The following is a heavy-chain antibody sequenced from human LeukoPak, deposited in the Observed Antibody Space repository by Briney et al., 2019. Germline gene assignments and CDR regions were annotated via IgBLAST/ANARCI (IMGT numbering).Heavy chain of an antibody. CDR3: ARVRLGVAAAGSLDY. D-gene: IGHD6-13*01. J-gene: IGHJ4*02. V-gene: IGHV1-18*01. CDR2: ISAYNGNT. Sequence: GASVKVSCKASGYTFISYGISWVRQAPGQGLEWMGWISAYNGNTNYAQKLQGRVTMTTDTSTSTAYMELRSLRSDDTAVYYCARVRLGVAAAGSLDYWGQGTLVTVSS. CDR1: GYTFISYG.